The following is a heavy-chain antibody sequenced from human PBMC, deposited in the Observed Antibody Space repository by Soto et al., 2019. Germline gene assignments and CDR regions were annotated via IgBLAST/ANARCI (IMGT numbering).Heavy chain of an antibody. V-gene: IGHV1-24*01. CDR3: AARQIVVVVAADAFDI. J-gene: IGHJ3*02. Sequence: ASVKVSCKVSGYTLTELSMHWVRQAPGKGLEWMGGFDPEDGETIYAQKFQGRVTMTEDTSTDTAYMELSSLRSEDTAVYYCAARQIVVVVAADAFDIWGQGTMVTVS. D-gene: IGHD2-15*01. CDR2: FDPEDGET. CDR1: GYTLTELS.